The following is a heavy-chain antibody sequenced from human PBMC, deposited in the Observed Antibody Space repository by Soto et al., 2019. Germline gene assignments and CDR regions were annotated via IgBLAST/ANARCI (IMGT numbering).Heavy chain of an antibody. V-gene: IGHV1-69*01. CDR3: AREARYYDSRWFDP. Sequence: QVQLVQSGAEVKKPGSSVKVSCKASGDTFSSYAISWVRQAPGQGLEWMGGIIPIFGTANYAQKFQGRVTITADESTSTAYRELSSLGSEDTAVYYWAREARYYDSRWFDPWGQGTLVTGSS. CDR1: GDTFSSYA. CDR2: IIPIFGTA. J-gene: IGHJ5*02. D-gene: IGHD3-22*01.